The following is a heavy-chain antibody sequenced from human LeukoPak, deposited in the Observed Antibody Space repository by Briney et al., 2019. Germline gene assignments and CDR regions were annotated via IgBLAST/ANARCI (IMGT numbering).Heavy chain of an antibody. V-gene: IGHV3-21*01. D-gene: IGHD6-13*01. CDR1: GFTFSSYS. Sequence: GGSLRLSCAASGFTFSSYSMNWVRQAPGKGLEWVSSISSSSSYIYYADSVKGRFTISRDNAKNSLYLQMNSLRAEDTAVYYCARDRGSSSWYEEWDYGGQGTLVTVS. CDR3: ARDRGSSSWYEEWDY. CDR2: ISSSSSYI. J-gene: IGHJ4*02.